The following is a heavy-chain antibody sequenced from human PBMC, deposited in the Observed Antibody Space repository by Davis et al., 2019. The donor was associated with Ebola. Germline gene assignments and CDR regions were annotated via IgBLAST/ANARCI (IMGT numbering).Heavy chain of an antibody. Sequence: PGGSLRLSCAASGFTFSSYAMHWVRQAPGKGLEWVAVISYDGSNKYYADSVKGRFTISRDNSKNTLYLQMNSLRAEDKAVYYCAGHRVRSSWYGDIWGQGTMVTVSS. CDR3: AGHRVRSSWYGDI. D-gene: IGHD6-13*01. CDR2: ISYDGSNK. CDR1: GFTFSSYA. V-gene: IGHV3-30*04. J-gene: IGHJ3*02.